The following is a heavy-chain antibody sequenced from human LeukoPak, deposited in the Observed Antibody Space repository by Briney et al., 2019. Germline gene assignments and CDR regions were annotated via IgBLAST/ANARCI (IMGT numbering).Heavy chain of an antibody. V-gene: IGHV1-69*11. J-gene: IGHJ4*02. Sequence: ASVKVSCKASGGTFSSYAISWVRQAPGQGLEWMGRIIPILGTANYAQKFQGRVTITTDESTSTAYMELSSLRSEDTAVYYCARGVYCGGDCYLYFDYWGQGTLVTVSS. D-gene: IGHD2-21*02. CDR3: ARGVYCGGDCYLYFDY. CDR2: IIPILGTA. CDR1: GGTFSSYA.